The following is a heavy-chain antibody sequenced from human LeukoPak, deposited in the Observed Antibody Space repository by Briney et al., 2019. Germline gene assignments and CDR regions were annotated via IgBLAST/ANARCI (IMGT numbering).Heavy chain of an antibody. CDR1: GYSFTSYW. CDR3: ARRQNYDFWSGYCMDV. J-gene: IGHJ6*03. Sequence: GESLKISCKGSGYSFTSYWIGWVRQMPGKGLEWMGIIYPGDSDTRYSPSFQGQVTISADKSISTAYLQWSSLKASDTAMYYCARRQNYDFWSGYCMDVWGKGTTVTVSS. D-gene: IGHD3-3*01. V-gene: IGHV5-51*01. CDR2: IYPGDSDT.